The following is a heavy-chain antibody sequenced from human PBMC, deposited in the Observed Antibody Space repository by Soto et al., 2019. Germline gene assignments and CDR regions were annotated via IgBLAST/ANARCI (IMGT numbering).Heavy chain of an antibody. V-gene: IGHV4-30-2*01. CDR2: IYHSGST. CDR1: GGSISSGGYS. Sequence: QLQLQESGSGLVKPSQTLSLTCAVSGGSISSGGYSWSWIRQPPGKGLEWIGYIYHSGSTYYNTSLNRRVTISVARSNNPFSLKMSSVTVADTAVYYCAGGLAASHSGYWGKGTLVTVYS. J-gene: IGHJ4*02. D-gene: IGHD6-6*01. CDR3: AGGLAASHSGY.